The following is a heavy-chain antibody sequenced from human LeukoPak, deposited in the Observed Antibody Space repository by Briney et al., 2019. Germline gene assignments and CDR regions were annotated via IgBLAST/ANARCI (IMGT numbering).Heavy chain of an antibody. D-gene: IGHD2-15*01. CDR3: ARASCSGGSCYAFDI. Sequence: GGSLRLSCAASGFTVSSNYMSWVRQAPGKGLEWVSVIYSGGSTYYADSVKGRFTISRDNSKNTLYLQMNSLRAEDTAVYYCARASCSGGSCYAFDIWGQGTMVTVSS. CDR1: GFTVSSNY. CDR2: IYSGGST. V-gene: IGHV3-53*01. J-gene: IGHJ3*02.